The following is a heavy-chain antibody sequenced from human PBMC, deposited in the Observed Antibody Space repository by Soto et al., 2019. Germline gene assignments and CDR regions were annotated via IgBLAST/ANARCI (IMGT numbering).Heavy chain of an antibody. D-gene: IGHD3-22*01. V-gene: IGHV1-69*13. CDR3: ARGYYDSRVRFDY. CDR2: SIPIFGTA. CDR1: GGTFSSDS. J-gene: IGHJ4*02. Sequence: SVNVSCKASGGTFSSDSIRWVRQAPGPVLEVMGGSIPIFGTANHAQKFQGRGTITADESTSTAYRERSGLRSEDRDVYSCARGYYDSRVRFDYWGQGTLVTVYS.